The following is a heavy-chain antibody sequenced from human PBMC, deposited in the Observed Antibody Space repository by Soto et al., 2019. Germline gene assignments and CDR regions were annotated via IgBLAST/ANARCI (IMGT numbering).Heavy chain of an antibody. V-gene: IGHV1-8*01. CDR2: MNPYSGNT. CDR3: ARVLAGVKATYKWNGPEI. J-gene: IGHJ3*02. Sequence: ASVKVSCKASGYTFNSDDISWVRQATGQGLEWMGWMNPYSGNTDYAQKFQGRVTMTRNTSISTAYMELSSLRSEDTAVYYCARVLAGVKATYKWNGPEIWGQGTMVTVS. D-gene: IGHD1-1*01. CDR1: GYTFNSDD.